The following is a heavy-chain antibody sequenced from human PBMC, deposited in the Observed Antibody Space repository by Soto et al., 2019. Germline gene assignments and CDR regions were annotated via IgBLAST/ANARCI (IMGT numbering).Heavy chain of an antibody. CDR1: GYIFTTYG. J-gene: IGHJ4*02. CDR3: ARGRYGDY. Sequence: QVHLVQSGAEVKKPGASVKVSCKGSGYIFTTYGITWVRQAPGQGLEWMGWISAHNGNTNYAQKLQGRVTVTRDTSTSTAYMELRILRSADTAVYYCARGRYGDYWGQGALVTVSS. V-gene: IGHV1-18*01. D-gene: IGHD1-1*01. CDR2: ISAHNGNT.